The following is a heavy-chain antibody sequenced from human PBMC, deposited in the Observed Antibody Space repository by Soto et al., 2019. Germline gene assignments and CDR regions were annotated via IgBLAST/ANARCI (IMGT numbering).Heavy chain of an antibody. CDR3: ARGEIFGVVIPQSYGMDV. CDR1: GYTFTSYY. CDR2: INPSGGST. Sequence: GASVKVSCKASGYTFTSYYMHWVRQAPGQGLEWMGIINPSGGSTSYAQKFQGSVTMTRDTSTSTVYMELSSLRSEDTAVYYCARGEIFGVVIPQSYGMDVWGPGTTVTVSS. D-gene: IGHD3-3*01. V-gene: IGHV1-46*01. J-gene: IGHJ6*02.